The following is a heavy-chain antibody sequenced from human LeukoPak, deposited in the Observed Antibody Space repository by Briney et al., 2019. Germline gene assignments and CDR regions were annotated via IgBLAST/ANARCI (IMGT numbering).Heavy chain of an antibody. CDR1: GFTFTSCA. CDR2: IVVGSGNT. J-gene: IGHJ4*02. D-gene: IGHD2-2*01. V-gene: IGHV1-58*01. CDR3: AADVEYCSSTSCYPSFFDY. Sequence: SVKVFCKASGFTFTSCAVQWVRQARGQRLVWIGWIVVGSGNTNYAQKFQERVTITRDMSTSTAYMELSSLRSEDTAVYYCAADVEYCSSTSCYPSFFDYWGQGTLVTVSS.